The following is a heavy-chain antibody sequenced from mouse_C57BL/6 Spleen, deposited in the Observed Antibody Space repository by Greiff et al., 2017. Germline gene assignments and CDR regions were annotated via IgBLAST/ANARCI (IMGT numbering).Heavy chain of an antibody. V-gene: IGHV5-4*01. J-gene: IGHJ1*03. CDR2: ISDGGSYT. D-gene: IGHD1-1*01. Sequence: EVMLVESGGGLVKPGGSLKLSCAASGFTFSSYAMSWVRQTPEKRLEWVATISDGGSYTYYPDNVKGRFTISRDHAKNNLYLQMSHLKWRDTTMYYCARDQGYGSSVYSDVWGTGTTVTVAS. CDR1: GFTFSSYA. CDR3: ARDQGYGSSVYSDV.